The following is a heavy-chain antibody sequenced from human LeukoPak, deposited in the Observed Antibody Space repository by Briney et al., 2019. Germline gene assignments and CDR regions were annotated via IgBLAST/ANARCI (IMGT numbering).Heavy chain of an antibody. V-gene: IGHV3-7*03. CDR1: GFTFPNFW. J-gene: IGHJ1*01. Sequence: GGSLRLSCAAHGFTFPNFWMNWVRQAPGKGLEWVANIKQDGSEQYYVDSVKGRFTISRDNAKNSLYLQMNSLRAEDTAVYYCAKDSLAVYDFWSGPLRVFQHWGQGTLVTVSS. CDR2: IKQDGSEQ. CDR3: AKDSLAVYDFWSGPLRVFQH. D-gene: IGHD3-3*01.